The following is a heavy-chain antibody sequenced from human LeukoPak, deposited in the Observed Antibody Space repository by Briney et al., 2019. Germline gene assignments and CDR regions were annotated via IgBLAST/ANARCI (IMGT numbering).Heavy chain of an antibody. CDR3: ARATLGYCSGGSCYSPFYYYYYMDV. Sequence: SVKVSCKASGYTFTSYGISWVRQAPGQGLEWMGGIIPIFGTANYAQKFEGRVTITTDESTSTAYMELSSLRSEDTAVYYCARATLGYCSGGSCYSPFYYYYYMDVWGKGTTVTVSS. CDR1: GYTFTSYG. V-gene: IGHV1-69*05. CDR2: IIPIFGTA. J-gene: IGHJ6*03. D-gene: IGHD2-15*01.